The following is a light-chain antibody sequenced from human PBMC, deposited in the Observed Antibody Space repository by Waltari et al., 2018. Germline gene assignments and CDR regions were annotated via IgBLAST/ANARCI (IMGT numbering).Light chain of an antibody. CDR1: SRDVGTYTH. CDR3: CSYAGGGTWV. Sequence: QSALTQPASVSGSPGQSTTISRSGSSRDVGTYTHVPWYQQHPGEAPKLRIYEVTLRPSGVSDRFSGSKSGNTASLTISGLQDEDEAYYYCCSYAGGGTWVFGGGTKLTVL. J-gene: IGLJ3*02. V-gene: IGLV2-23*02. CDR2: EVT.